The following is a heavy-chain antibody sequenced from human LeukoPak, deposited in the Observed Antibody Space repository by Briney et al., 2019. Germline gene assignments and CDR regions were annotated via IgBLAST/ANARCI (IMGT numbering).Heavy chain of an antibody. J-gene: IGHJ4*02. Sequence: GGSLRLSCAASGFTFSNYDMNWVRQAPGKGLEWVSYISSSSTTIYYADSVKGRFTISRDNARNSLFLLMNSLRAEDTAVYYCAGKYSYDSSGYYSDYWGQGTLVTVSS. V-gene: IGHV3-48*04. CDR3: AGKYSYDSSGYYSDY. D-gene: IGHD3-22*01. CDR2: ISSSSTTI. CDR1: GFTFSNYD.